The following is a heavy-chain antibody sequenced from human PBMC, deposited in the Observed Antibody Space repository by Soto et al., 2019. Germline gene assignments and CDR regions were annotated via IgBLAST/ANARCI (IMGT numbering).Heavy chain of an antibody. Sequence: GGSLRLSCAASGFTFSSYGMHWVRQAPGKGLEWVAVISYDGSNKYYADSVKGRFTISRDNSKNTLYLQMNSLRAEDTAVYYCAKDKCGGDCYQHDYSGQGTLVTV. D-gene: IGHD2-21*02. J-gene: IGHJ4*02. V-gene: IGHV3-30*18. CDR1: GFTFSSYG. CDR3: AKDKCGGDCYQHDY. CDR2: ISYDGSNK.